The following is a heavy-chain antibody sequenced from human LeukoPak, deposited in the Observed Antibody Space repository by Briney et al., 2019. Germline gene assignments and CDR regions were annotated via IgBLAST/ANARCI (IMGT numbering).Heavy chain of an antibody. CDR1: GFLRTTSAMR. J-gene: IGHJ4*02. CDR3: ARGYSYAYLFDY. V-gene: IGHV2-70*04. CDR2: IDWDDDK. Sequence: SGPALAKPTQTLTLTYSFSGFLRTTSAMRVGWIRHPPRRALEWLARIDWDDDKFYTTSLKTRLTISKDTSKNQVVLTMTNMDPVDTATYYCARGYSYAYLFDYWGEGTLVTASS. D-gene: IGHD5-18*01.